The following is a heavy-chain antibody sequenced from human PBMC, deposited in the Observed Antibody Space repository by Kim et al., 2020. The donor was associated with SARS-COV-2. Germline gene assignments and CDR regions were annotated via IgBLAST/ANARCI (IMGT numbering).Heavy chain of an antibody. Sequence: GGSLRLSCAASGFTFSSYWMHWVRQAPGKGLVWVSRINSDGSSTSYADSVKGRFTISRDNAKNTLYLQMNSLRAEDTAVYYCVYDSSGYYYHYYYYGMDVWGQGTTVTVSS. V-gene: IGHV3-74*01. J-gene: IGHJ6*02. CDR3: VYDSSGYYYHYYYYGMDV. CDR1: GFTFSSYW. CDR2: INSDGSST. D-gene: IGHD3-22*01.